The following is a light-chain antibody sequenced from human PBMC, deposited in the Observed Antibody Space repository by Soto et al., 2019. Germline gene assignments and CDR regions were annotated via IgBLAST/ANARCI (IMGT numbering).Light chain of an antibody. J-gene: IGKJ1*01. CDR2: AAS. CDR1: QSVSIN. CDR3: HQYHNWPWT. Sequence: IVMTQSQATLCVFPGDSATLSCRASQSVSINLAWYQQKPGQVPRLLIYAASTRATGIPAGFSGSGSETEFTLTISSLQSEDFAVYYCHQYHNWPWTFGQGTKVDI. V-gene: IGKV3-15*01.